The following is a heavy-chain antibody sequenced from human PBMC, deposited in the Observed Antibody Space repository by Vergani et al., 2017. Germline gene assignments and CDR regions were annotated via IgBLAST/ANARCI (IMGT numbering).Heavy chain of an antibody. J-gene: IGHJ3*02. D-gene: IGHD1-20*01. V-gene: IGHV4-59*08. CDR3: ATPYNWNDQGAFDI. CDR1: GGSISSYY. CDR2: IYYSGST. Sequence: QVQLQESGPGLVKPSETLSLTCTVSGGSISSYYWSWIRQPPGKGLEWIGYIYYSGSTNYNPSLKSRVTISVDTSKNQFSLKLSSVTAADTAVYYCATPYNWNDQGAFDIWGQGTMVTVSS.